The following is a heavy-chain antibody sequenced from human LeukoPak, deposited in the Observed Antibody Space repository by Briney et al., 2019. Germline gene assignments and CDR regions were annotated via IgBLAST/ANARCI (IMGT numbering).Heavy chain of an antibody. CDR3: TTKVIRGNSGDDYDD. V-gene: IGHV3-30*03. CDR1: GVTFSSYG. J-gene: IGHJ4*02. Sequence: GGSLRLSCAASGVTFSSYGMHWVRQAPGKGLEWGALISSDGNDKYYGDSVKGRFTISRDDSKSTLYLQMNSLRAEDTAVYYCTTKVIRGNSGDDYDDWGQGTLVTVSS. D-gene: IGHD5-12*01. CDR2: ISSDGNDK.